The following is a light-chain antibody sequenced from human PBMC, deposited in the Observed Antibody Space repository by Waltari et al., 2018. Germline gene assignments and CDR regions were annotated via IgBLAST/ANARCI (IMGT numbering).Light chain of an antibody. CDR2: KGN. V-gene: IGLV8-61*01. CDR1: SGSVSSHSS. Sequence: QTVVTQEPSLSVSPGGTVTLTCVLSSGSVSSHSSASWYQQTPVQAPLTLVYKGNIRSSGVPERFSGSILGNKAALTITGAQADDESDYYCLFYMGSGIWVFGGGTKLTVL. CDR3: LFYMGSGIWV. J-gene: IGLJ3*02.